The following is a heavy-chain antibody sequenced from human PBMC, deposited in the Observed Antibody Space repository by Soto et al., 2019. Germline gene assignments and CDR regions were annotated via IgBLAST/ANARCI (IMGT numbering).Heavy chain of an antibody. J-gene: IGHJ6*03. CDR3: AKGPRYDFWSGYYTDPDYYYYYMDV. V-gene: IGHV3-30*18. Sequence: PGGSLRLSCAASGFTFSSYGMHWVRQAPGKGLEWVAVISYDGSNKYYADSVKGRFTISRDNSKNTLYLQMNSLRAEDTAVYYCAKGPRYDFWSGYYTDPDYYYYYMDVWGKGTTVTVSS. CDR1: GFTFSSYG. D-gene: IGHD3-3*01. CDR2: ISYDGSNK.